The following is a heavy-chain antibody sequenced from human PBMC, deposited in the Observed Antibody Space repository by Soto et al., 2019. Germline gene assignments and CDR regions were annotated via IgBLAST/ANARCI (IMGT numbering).Heavy chain of an antibody. CDR1: GGSISSSGYY. V-gene: IGHV4-39*01. CDR3: ATSNWFDP. CDR2: IYYSGST. Sequence: QLQLQESGPGLVKPSETLSLTCTVSGGSISSSGYYWGWIRQPPGKGLEWIGTIYYSGSTYYIPTLKSRVTISVDTSKNQFSLKLSSVTAADTAVYYCATSNWFDPWGQGTLVTVSS. J-gene: IGHJ5*02.